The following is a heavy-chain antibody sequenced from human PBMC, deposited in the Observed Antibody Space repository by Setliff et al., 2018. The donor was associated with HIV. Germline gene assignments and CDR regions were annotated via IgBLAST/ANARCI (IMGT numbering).Heavy chain of an antibody. CDR1: GSSFSTYW. V-gene: IGHV5-51*07. D-gene: IGHD2-15*01. CDR2: LYFGDSDP. CDR3: ARGRGGYFGGGRYYNLPYFDS. J-gene: IGHJ4*02. Sequence: PGESLKISCKTSGSSFSTYWVGWVHQMPGKGLEWLGILYFGDSDPKYDPSFEGQVTISADKSIKTAFLQWRSLKTSDTAIYYCARGRGGYFGGGRYYNLPYFDSWGQGTLVTVSS.